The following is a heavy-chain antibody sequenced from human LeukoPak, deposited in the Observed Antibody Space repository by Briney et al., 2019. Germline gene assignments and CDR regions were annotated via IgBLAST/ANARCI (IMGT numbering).Heavy chain of an antibody. Sequence: SGGSLRLSCAASGFTFSSYGMHWVRQAPGKGLEWVAFIRYDGSNKYYADSVKGRFTISRDNSKNTLYLQMNSLRAEDTAVYYCAKVGSGYDYFDYWGQGTLVTVSS. CDR3: AKVGSGYDYFDY. D-gene: IGHD5-12*01. V-gene: IGHV3-30*02. J-gene: IGHJ4*02. CDR2: IRYDGSNK. CDR1: GFTFSSYG.